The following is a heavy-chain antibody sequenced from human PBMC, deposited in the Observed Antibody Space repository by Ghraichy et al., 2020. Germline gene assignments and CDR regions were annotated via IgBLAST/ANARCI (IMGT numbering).Heavy chain of an antibody. J-gene: IGHJ4*02. D-gene: IGHD3-9*01. V-gene: IGHV3-15*01. Sequence: GGSLRLSCAASGFTFSNAWMSWVRQAPGKGLEWVGRIKSKTDGGTTDYAAPVKGRFTISRDDSKNTLYLQMNSLKTEDTAVYYCTAKYYDILTGYPYWGQGTLVTVSS. CDR1: GFTFSNAW. CDR2: IKSKTDGGTT. CDR3: TAKYYDILTGYPY.